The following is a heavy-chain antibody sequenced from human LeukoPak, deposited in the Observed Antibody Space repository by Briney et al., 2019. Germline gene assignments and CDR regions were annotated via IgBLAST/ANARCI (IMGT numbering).Heavy chain of an antibody. CDR3: AKGSHGDAHWYFDL. V-gene: IGHV3-23*01. J-gene: IGHJ2*01. D-gene: IGHD4-17*01. CDR1: GFTFSSYG. CDR2: ISGSGGST. Sequence: PGRSLRLSCAASGFTFSSYGMHWVRQAPGKGLEWVSAISGSGGSTYYADSVKGRFTISRDNSKNTLYLQMNSLRAEDTAVYYCAKGSHGDAHWYFDLWGRGTLVTVSS.